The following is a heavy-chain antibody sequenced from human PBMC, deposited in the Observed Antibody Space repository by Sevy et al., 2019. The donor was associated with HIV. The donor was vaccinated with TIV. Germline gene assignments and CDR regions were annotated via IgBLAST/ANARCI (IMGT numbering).Heavy chain of an antibody. J-gene: IGHJ4*02. CDR2: ISWSSGNI. CDR1: GFTFDDYT. CDR3: VKDRSGSYSFDY. D-gene: IGHD1-26*01. V-gene: IGHV3-9*01. Sequence: SLKISCAASGFTFDDYTMNWVRQAPGKGLEWVSGISWSSGNIAYADSVEGRFTISRDNAKNSLYLQMNSLRVEDTALYYCVKDRSGSYSFDYWGQGTLVTVSS.